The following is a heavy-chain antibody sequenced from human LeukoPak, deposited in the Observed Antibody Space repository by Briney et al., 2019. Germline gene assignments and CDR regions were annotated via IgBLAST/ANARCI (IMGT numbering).Heavy chain of an antibody. D-gene: IGHD6-13*01. CDR2: INASSGGT. V-gene: IGHV1-2*02. CDR1: GYTFTGYY. CDR3: ARILGSSWPTYYFDY. Sequence: GSLNVSCKASGYTFTGYYMHWVRQAPGQGLEWMGWINASSGGTYYAQKFQGRVTMTRDKSISTPYMELSRLRSDDTAVYYCARILGSSWPTYYFDYWGQGTLVTV. J-gene: IGHJ4*02.